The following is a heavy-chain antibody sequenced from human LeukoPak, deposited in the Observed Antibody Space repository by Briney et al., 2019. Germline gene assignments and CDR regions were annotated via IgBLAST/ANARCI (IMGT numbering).Heavy chain of an antibody. CDR1: GYTFTSYA. D-gene: IGHD5-18*01. J-gene: IGHJ6*03. Sequence: ASVKVPCKASGYTFTSYAMHWVRQAPGQRLEWMGWINAGNGNTKYSQKFQGRVTITRDTSASTAYMELSSLRSEDTAVYYCARGIQLYYYYYMDVWGKGTTVTVSS. CDR2: INAGNGNT. CDR3: ARGIQLYYYYYMDV. V-gene: IGHV1-3*01.